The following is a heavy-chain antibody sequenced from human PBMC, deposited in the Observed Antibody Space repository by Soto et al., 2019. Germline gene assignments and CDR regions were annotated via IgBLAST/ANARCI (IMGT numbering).Heavy chain of an antibody. CDR1: GGTFSSYA. D-gene: IGHD2-21*02. CDR3: ARGSFIVVVTAIPIAEYFQH. V-gene: IGHV1-69*13. J-gene: IGHJ1*01. Sequence: SVKVSCKASGGTFSSYAISWVRQAPGQGLEWMGGIIPIFGTANYAQKFQGRVTITADESTSTAYMELSSLRSEDTAVYYCARGSFIVVVTAIPIAEYFQHWGQGTLVTVSS. CDR2: IIPIFGTA.